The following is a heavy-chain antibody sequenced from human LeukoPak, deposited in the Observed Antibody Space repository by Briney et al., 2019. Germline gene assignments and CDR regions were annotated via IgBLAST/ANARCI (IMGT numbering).Heavy chain of an antibody. D-gene: IGHD2-2*01. CDR2: ISYEGSIK. Sequence: GGSLRLSCAASGFTFSSHGMHWVRQAPGKGVEWVAVISYEGSIKYYADSVKGRFTISRDNSKNTLYLQMNSLRAEDTAVYYCAKCQGRVCSSTPHGMDVWGRGTTVTVSS. CDR3: AKCQGRVCSSTPHGMDV. CDR1: GFTFSSHG. J-gene: IGHJ6*02. V-gene: IGHV3-30*18.